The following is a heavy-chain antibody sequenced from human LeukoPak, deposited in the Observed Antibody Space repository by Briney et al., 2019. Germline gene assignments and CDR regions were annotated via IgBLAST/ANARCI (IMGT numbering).Heavy chain of an antibody. CDR3: AKPDTETDIVVVVAAPPPFDY. Sequence: GRSLRLSCAASGFTFRTYGMHWVRQAPGKGLEWVAVISYDGSNKYYADSVKGRFTISRDNSKNTLYLQMNSLRAEDTAVFYCAKPDTETDIVVVVAAPPPFDYWGQGTLVTVSS. J-gene: IGHJ4*02. V-gene: IGHV3-30*18. CDR2: ISYDGSNK. D-gene: IGHD2-15*01. CDR1: GFTFRTYG.